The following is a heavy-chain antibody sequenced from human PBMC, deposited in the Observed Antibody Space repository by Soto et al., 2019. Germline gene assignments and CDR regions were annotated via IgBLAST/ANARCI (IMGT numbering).Heavy chain of an antibody. J-gene: IGHJ6*02. CDR3: GSDMSMAVAGRGDYDYYYGMDV. D-gene: IGHD6-19*01. CDR2: ISYDGSDE. Sequence: QEQLVESGGGVVQPGRSLRLSCAASRFTFSSYGMHWVRQAPGKGLEWVAVISYDGSDEYYADSVKGRLTISRDNSRNTLYLQMNSLRAEDTAVYYCGSDMSMAVAGRGDYDYYYGMDVGGQGTTVIVAS. CDR1: RFTFSSYG. V-gene: IGHV3-30-3*01.